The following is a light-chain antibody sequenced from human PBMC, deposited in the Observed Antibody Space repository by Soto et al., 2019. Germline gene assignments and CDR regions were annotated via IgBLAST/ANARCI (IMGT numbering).Light chain of an antibody. Sequence: EIVMTQSPATLSVSPGERATLSCRASQSVSTNLAWYQQKPGQAPRLLIYSASTRATGIPARFSGNGSGTDFTLTISSLQSEDFAVYYCQQYNNWPSTFGGGTKVEIK. CDR1: QSVSTN. CDR3: QQYNNWPST. CDR2: SAS. J-gene: IGKJ4*01. V-gene: IGKV3-15*01.